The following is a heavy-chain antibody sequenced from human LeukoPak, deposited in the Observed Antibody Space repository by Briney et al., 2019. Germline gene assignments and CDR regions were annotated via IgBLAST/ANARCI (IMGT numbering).Heavy chain of an antibody. CDR2: ISSSGSTI. CDR1: GFTFSSYE. CDR3: AELGITMIGGV. D-gene: IGHD3-10*02. J-gene: IGHJ6*04. Sequence: GGSLRLSCAASGFTFSSYEMNWVRQAPGRGLEWVSYISSSGSTIYYADSVKGRFTISRDNAKNSLYLQMNSVRAEDTAVYYCAELGITMIGGVWGKGTTVTISS. V-gene: IGHV3-48*03.